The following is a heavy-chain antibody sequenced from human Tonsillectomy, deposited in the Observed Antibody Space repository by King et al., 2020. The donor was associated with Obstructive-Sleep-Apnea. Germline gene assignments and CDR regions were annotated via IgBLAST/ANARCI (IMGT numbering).Heavy chain of an antibody. CDR3: AKVAFRWRGSGSYFVY. CDR2: INDSGSS. D-gene: IGHD3-10*01. J-gene: IGHJ4*02. Sequence: VQLQQWGAGLLKPSETLSLTCAVSAGSFSGFYWSWIRQPPGKGLEWIGEINDSGSSNYNPSLKSRVTISIDTSNNQFSLNLNSVTVADTAVYYCAKVAFRWRGSGSYFVYWGQGTLVTVSS. CDR1: AGSFSGFY. V-gene: IGHV4-34*01.